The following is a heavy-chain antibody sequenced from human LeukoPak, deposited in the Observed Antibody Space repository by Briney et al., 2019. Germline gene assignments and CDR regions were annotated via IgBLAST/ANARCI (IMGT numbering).Heavy chain of an antibody. J-gene: IGHJ3*02. CDR1: GYSFTSYW. V-gene: IGHV5-51*01. Sequence: GGSLRLSCKGSGYSFTSYWIGWVRQMPGKGLEWMGITYPGDSDTRYSPSFQGQVTISADKSISTAYLQWSSLKASDTAMYYCATYYDILTGYSPDAFDIWGQGTMVTVSS. D-gene: IGHD3-9*01. CDR2: TYPGDSDT. CDR3: ATYYDILTGYSPDAFDI.